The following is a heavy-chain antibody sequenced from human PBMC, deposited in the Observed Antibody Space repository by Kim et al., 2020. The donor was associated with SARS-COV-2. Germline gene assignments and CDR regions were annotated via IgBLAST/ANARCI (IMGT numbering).Heavy chain of an antibody. J-gene: IGHJ5*02. CDR2: ISGSGGST. CDR1: GFTFSSYA. D-gene: IGHD6-13*01. V-gene: IGHV3-23*01. CDR3: AKEGRSSSWYWGVNWFDP. Sequence: GGSLRLSCAASGFTFSSYAMSWVRQAPGKGLEWVSAISGSGGSTYYADSVKGRFTISRDNSKNTLYLQMNSLRAEDTAVYYCAKEGRSSSWYWGVNWFDPWGQGTLVTVSS.